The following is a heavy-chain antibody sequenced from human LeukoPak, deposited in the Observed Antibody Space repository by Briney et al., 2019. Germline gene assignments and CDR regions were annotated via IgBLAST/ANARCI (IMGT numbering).Heavy chain of an antibody. J-gene: IGHJ4*02. V-gene: IGHV4-38-2*01. CDR3: ARRDYRKRMDY. CDR2: INHSGST. CDR1: GYPINNAYY. Sequence: PSETLSLTCGVSGYPINNAYYWVWIRTPPGKGLEWIGEINHSGSTNYNSSLKSRVTISVDTSKNQFSLKLSSVTAADTAVYYCARRDYRKRMDYWGQGTLVTVS. D-gene: IGHD1-14*01.